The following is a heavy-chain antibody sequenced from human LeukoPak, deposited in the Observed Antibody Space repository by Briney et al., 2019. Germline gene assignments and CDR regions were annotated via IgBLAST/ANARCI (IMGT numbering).Heavy chain of an antibody. CDR2: MYYSGST. CDR3: ARHMWSGTSWFDP. CDR1: GGSISSSSNY. D-gene: IGHD3-3*01. J-gene: IGHJ5*02. Sequence: SETLSLTSTVSGGSISSSSNYWGWIRQPPGKGLEWIGSMYYSGSTYYNPSLESRVTISVDTSKNQISLKLSSVTAADTAVYYCARHMWSGTSWFDPWGQGTLVTVSS. V-gene: IGHV4-39*01.